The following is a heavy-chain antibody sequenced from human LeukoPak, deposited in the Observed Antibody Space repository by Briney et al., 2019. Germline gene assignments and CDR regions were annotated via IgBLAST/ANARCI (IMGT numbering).Heavy chain of an antibody. Sequence: ASVKVSCKASGYTFTNYGISWVRQAPGQGLEWMGWISTYNANTNYAQKLQGRVTMTTDTSTSTVYMELRSLRSDDTAVYYCARGEGGWPPDYWGQGTLVTVSS. D-gene: IGHD6-19*01. CDR1: GYTFTNYG. CDR2: ISTYNANT. CDR3: ARGEGGWPPDY. J-gene: IGHJ4*02. V-gene: IGHV1-18*01.